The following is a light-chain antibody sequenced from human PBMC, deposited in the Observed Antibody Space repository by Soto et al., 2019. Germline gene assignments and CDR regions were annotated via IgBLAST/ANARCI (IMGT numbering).Light chain of an antibody. V-gene: IGLV2-23*01. J-gene: IGLJ2*01. CDR2: EGS. Sequence: QSALTQPASVSGSPGQSITISCTGTSSDVGSYNLVSWYQQHPGKAPKLMIYEGSKRPSGVSNRFSGSKSGNTASLTISGLQAEDEADYHCCSYAGSSNLVVFGGGTKLTVL. CDR3: CSYAGSSNLVV. CDR1: SSDVGSYNL.